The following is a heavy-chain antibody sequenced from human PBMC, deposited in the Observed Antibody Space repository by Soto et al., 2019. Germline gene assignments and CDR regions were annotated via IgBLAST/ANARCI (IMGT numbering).Heavy chain of an antibody. V-gene: IGHV4-31*03. CDR3: ARDRSGSSVFYYYYMDV. J-gene: IGHJ6*03. CDR2: IYYSGST. D-gene: IGHD6-6*01. Sequence: QVQLQESGPGLVKPSQTLSLTCTVSGGSISSGGYYWSWIRQHPGKGLEWIGYIYYSGSTYYNPSIKSRVTISVDTSKNQFSLKLSSVTAADTAVYYCARDRSGSSVFYYYYMDVWGKGTTVTVSS. CDR1: GGSISSGGYY.